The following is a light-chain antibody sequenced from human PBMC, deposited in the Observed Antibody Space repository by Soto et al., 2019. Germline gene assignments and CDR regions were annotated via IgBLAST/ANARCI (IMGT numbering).Light chain of an antibody. CDR2: GAS. Sequence: EIVLTQSPGTLSLSPGESATLSFRASQSLRSSVFAWYQHKPGQAPRLLIYGASSRATGIPDRFSGSGSGTDFTLTISRLEPEDFAVYYCQQYGRSPFTFGPGTKVDI. CDR3: QQYGRSPFT. J-gene: IGKJ3*01. V-gene: IGKV3-20*01. CDR1: QSLRSSV.